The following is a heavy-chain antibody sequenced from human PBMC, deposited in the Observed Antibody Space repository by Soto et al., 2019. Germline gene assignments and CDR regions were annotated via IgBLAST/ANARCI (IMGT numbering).Heavy chain of an antibody. CDR2: IKTKTDGGTT. CDR3: ATVMDRRGYGMDV. J-gene: IGHJ6*02. D-gene: IGHD2-2*03. V-gene: IGHV3-15*07. CDR1: GFTFSNTW. Sequence: EMQLVESGGGLVKPGGSLRLSCAASGFTFSNTWMNWVRQAPGKGLEWVGRIKTKTDGGTTDDAAPVKGRFTISRDDSKHTLYLQMNSLKTEDPAVYYCATVMDRRGYGMDVWGQGTTVTVSS.